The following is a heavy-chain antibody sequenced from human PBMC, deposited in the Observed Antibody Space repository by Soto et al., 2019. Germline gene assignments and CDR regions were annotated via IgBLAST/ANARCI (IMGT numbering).Heavy chain of an antibody. D-gene: IGHD3-22*01. V-gene: IGHV3-30*18. CDR1: GFTFNTYA. CDR3: AKVRTVYYDSSGYYFDY. Sequence: GGSLRLSCAASGFTFNTYAMHWVRQAPGKGLEWVSVISYDGSNKYYADSVKGRFTISRDNSKNTLFLQMNSLRAEDTALYYCAKVRTVYYDSSGYYFDYWGQGTLVTVSS. J-gene: IGHJ4*02. CDR2: ISYDGSNK.